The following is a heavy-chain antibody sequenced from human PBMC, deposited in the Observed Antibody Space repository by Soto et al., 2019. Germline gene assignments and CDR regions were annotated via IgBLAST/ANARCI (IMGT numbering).Heavy chain of an antibody. Sequence: SVKVSCKACGGTFSSYAIDCVRQAPRQGLEWMGGIIPIFGTTNYAQKLQGRVKLTADESTRTAYMELSTLSSEDTAVYYCARGTVTGSEYNYYYYGMDVWGQGTTVTVSS. D-gene: IGHD1-1*01. CDR3: ARGTVTGSEYNYYYYGMDV. CDR2: IIPIFGTT. V-gene: IGHV1-69*13. J-gene: IGHJ6*02. CDR1: GGTFSSYA.